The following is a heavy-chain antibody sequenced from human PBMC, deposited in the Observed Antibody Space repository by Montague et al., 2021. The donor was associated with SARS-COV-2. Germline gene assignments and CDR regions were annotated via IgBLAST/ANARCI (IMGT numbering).Heavy chain of an antibody. CDR3: AKGGVVVVAATDLDY. D-gene: IGHD2-15*01. V-gene: IGHV3-23*01. CDR2: ISLSGGST. J-gene: IGHJ4*02. CDR1: GFTFSTFA. Sequence: SLRLSCAASGFTFSTFAMSWVRQAPGKGLEWVSAISLSGGSTYYADSVQGRFTISRDNSKNTLFLQMNSLRAEDTAVYYCAKGGVVVVAATDLDYWGQGTLVTVSS.